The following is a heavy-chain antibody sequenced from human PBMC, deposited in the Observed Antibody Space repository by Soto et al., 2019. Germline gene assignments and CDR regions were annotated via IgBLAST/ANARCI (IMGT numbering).Heavy chain of an antibody. Sequence: EASVKVSCKASGGTFSSYAISWVRQAPGQGLEWMGGIIPIFGTANYAQKFQGRVTITADESTSTAYMELSSLRSEDTAMYYCAREQAGGNSWLADTYFDYWGQGTLVTVSS. V-gene: IGHV1-69*13. CDR3: AREQAGGNSWLADTYFDY. D-gene: IGHD2-21*02. CDR1: GGTFSSYA. CDR2: IIPIFGTA. J-gene: IGHJ4*02.